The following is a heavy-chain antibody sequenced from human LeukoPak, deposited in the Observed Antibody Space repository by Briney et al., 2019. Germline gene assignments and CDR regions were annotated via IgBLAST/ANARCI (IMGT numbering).Heavy chain of an antibody. J-gene: IGHJ4*02. Sequence: GGSLRLSCAASRFTASGYWMHWVRQHPARGLMWLPYITEDGSGKSYEDSVRGRFTIPRDNAKNTVHLQMNSLRVDDTAVYYCARDGQGPISLDYWGQGTPVTVSS. V-gene: IGHV3-74*01. CDR1: RFTASGYW. CDR3: ARDGQGPISLDY. CDR2: ITEDGSGK. D-gene: IGHD2/OR15-2a*01.